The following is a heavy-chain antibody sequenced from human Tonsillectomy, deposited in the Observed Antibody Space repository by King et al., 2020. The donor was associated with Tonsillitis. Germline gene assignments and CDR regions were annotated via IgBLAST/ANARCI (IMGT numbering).Heavy chain of an antibody. CDR1: GDSVSSNRVA. CDR2: TYYRSKWYN. V-gene: IGHV6-1*01. J-gene: IGHJ4*02. Sequence: VQLQQSGPGLVKPSQTLSLTCAISGDSVSSNRVAWNWIRQSPSRGLEWLGRTYYRSKWYNDYAVFVKSRITIKPDTSKNQFSLQLNSVTPDDTAVHYCARDREGVTTTGDFDYWGQGTLVTVSS. D-gene: IGHD4-17*01. CDR3: ARDREGVTTTGDFDY.